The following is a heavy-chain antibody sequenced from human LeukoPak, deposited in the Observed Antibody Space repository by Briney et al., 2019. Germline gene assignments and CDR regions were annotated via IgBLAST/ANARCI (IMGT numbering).Heavy chain of an antibody. J-gene: IGHJ4*02. V-gene: IGHV3-53*01. CDR1: GFIVSSNY. Sequence: PGGSLRLSCAASGFIVSSNYMTWVRQAPGKGLEWVSVIHNDGSTYYADSVKGRFTISRDNSKNTLYLQMNSLRVEDKAVYYCAALARDYWGQGTLVTVSS. D-gene: IGHD3-3*02. CDR2: IHNDGST. CDR3: AALARDY.